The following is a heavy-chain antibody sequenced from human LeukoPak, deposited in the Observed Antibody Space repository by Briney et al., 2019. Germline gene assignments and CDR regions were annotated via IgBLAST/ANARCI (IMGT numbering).Heavy chain of an antibody. V-gene: IGHV4-34*01. J-gene: IGHJ4*02. D-gene: IGHD6-13*01. CDR1: GGSFSGYY. Sequence: PSETLSLTCAVYGGSFSGYYWSWIRQPPGKGLEWIGEINHSGSTNYNPSLKSRVTISVDTSKNQFSLKLSSVTAADTAVYYCARDDGYSSSWVPPYWGQGTLVTVSS. CDR2: INHSGST. CDR3: ARDDGYSSSWVPPY.